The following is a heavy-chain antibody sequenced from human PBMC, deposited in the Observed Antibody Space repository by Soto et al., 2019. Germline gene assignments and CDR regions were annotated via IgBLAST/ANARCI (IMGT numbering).Heavy chain of an antibody. J-gene: IGHJ4*02. Sequence: GESLKISCAASGFTFSSYWMHWVRQVPGKGLVWVSRMNGDGSSTNYADSVKGRFTISRDNAKNTLYLQMNSLRAEDTAVYYCARSTTGTFDYWGQGTLVTVSS. CDR1: GFTFSSYW. V-gene: IGHV3-74*01. CDR2: MNGDGSST. D-gene: IGHD1-1*01. CDR3: ARSTTGTFDY.